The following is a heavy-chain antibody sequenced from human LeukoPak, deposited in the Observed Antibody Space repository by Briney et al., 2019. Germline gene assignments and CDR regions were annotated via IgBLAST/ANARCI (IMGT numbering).Heavy chain of an antibody. Sequence: ASVKVSCKASGGTFSSYAISWVRQAPGQGLEWMGGIIPIFGTANYAQKFQGRVTITADKSTSTAYMELSSLRPEDTAVYYCARVGLNYYDPRGGDNWFDPWGQGTLVTVSS. CDR3: ARVGLNYYDPRGGDNWFDP. CDR1: GGTFSSYA. D-gene: IGHD3-22*01. V-gene: IGHV1-69*06. CDR2: IIPIFGTA. J-gene: IGHJ5*02.